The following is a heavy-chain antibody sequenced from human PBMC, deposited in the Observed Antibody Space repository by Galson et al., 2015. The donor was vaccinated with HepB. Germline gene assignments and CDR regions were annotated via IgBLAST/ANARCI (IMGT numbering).Heavy chain of an antibody. D-gene: IGHD5-18*01. CDR3: ARGSGYTYGPFDS. CDR2: ISSSRNHI. Sequence: SLRLSCAASGFDFRSSSINWVRQAPGKGLEWVSSISSSRNHIYYADSLKGRFTIYSDNAKDSMYLQMNSLRAEDTAVYYCARGSGYTYGPFDSWGQGTLVTVSS. V-gene: IGHV3-21*06. J-gene: IGHJ4*02. CDR1: GFDFRSSS.